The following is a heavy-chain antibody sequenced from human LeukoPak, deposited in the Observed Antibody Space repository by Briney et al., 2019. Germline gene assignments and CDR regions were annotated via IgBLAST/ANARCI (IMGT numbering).Heavy chain of an antibody. CDR2: ISSSGSTI. V-gene: IGHV3-48*03. J-gene: IGHJ4*02. CDR1: GFTFSSYE. CDR3: ARGPGPYYYGSGSQETDY. Sequence: GGSLRLSCAASGFTFSSYEMNWVRQAPGKGLEWVSYISSSGSTIYYADSVKGRFTISGDNAKNSLYLQMNSLRAEDTAVYYCARGPGPYYYGSGSQETDYWGQGTLVTVSS. D-gene: IGHD3-10*01.